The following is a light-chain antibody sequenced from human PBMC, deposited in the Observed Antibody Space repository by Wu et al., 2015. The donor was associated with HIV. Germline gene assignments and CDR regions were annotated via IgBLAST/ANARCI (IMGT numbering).Light chain of an antibody. Sequence: DTVLTQSPGTLSLSPGERATLSCRASQTIRNNFLAWYQQKPGQAPRLLTYASNRATGIPDRFTGSGSGTDFTLTISRLEPEDFAVYYCQQYGSSPTYSFGQGTKVEIK. CDR3: QQYGSSPTYS. CDR1: QTIRNNF. J-gene: IGKJ2*03. CDR2: AS. V-gene: IGKV3-20*01.